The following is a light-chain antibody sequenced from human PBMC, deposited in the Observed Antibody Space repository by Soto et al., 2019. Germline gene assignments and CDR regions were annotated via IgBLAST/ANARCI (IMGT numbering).Light chain of an antibody. V-gene: IGKV1-5*03. CDR1: QSISFW. J-gene: IGKJ1*01. CDR3: QQYRTYRT. CDR2: KAS. Sequence: DIQMTRSPSTLSASVGDRVTITCRASQSISFWLAWYQQKPGKAPKLLIYKASTLQTGVPSRFSGSGSGTDFTLTISGLQPDDFATYYCQQYRTYRTFGQGTKVDIK.